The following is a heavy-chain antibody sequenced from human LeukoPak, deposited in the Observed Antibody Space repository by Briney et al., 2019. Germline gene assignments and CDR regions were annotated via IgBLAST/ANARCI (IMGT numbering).Heavy chain of an antibody. Sequence: GASVKVSCKASGYTFTSYDINWVRQATGQGLEWMGWMNPNSGNTGYAQKFQGRVTMTTDTSTSTAYMELRSLRSDDTAVYYCATVSHTAIGMDVWGQGTTVTVSS. J-gene: IGHJ6*02. CDR2: MNPNSGNT. D-gene: IGHD5-18*01. CDR1: GYTFTSYD. V-gene: IGHV1-8*01. CDR3: ATVSHTAIGMDV.